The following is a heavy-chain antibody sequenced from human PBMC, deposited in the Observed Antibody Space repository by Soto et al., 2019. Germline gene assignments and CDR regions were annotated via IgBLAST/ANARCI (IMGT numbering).Heavy chain of an antibody. CDR3: ARGGNYDSSGYYQDNWFDP. V-gene: IGHV1-46*01. Sequence: ASVKVSCKASGYTFTSYYMHWVRQAPGQGLEWMGIINPSGGSTSYAQKFQGRVTMTRDTSTSTVYMELSSLRSEDTAVYYCARGGNYDSSGYYQDNWFDPWGQGTLVTVSS. CDR1: GYTFTSYY. J-gene: IGHJ5*02. D-gene: IGHD3-22*01. CDR2: INPSGGST.